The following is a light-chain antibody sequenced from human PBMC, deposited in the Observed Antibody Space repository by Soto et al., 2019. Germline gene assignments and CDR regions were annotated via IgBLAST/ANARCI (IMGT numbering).Light chain of an antibody. CDR3: QQRMSWPLT. J-gene: IGKJ4*01. CDR1: HNIDRY. Sequence: EIVLTQSPATLSLSPGERATLSCRASHNIDRYLAWYQQTPGQVPRLLIYDVSDRATGIPARFSGSGSGTDFTLTISSLEPEDFAVYFCQQRMSWPLTFGGGTKVESK. CDR2: DVS. V-gene: IGKV3-11*01.